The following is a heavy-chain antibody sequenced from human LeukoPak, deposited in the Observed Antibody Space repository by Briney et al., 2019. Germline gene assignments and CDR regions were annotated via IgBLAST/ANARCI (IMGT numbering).Heavy chain of an antibody. V-gene: IGHV4-59*01. CDR3: ARGYYYDSSGYLN. Sequence: SETLSLTCTVPGGSISSYYWSWIRQPPGKGLEWIGYIYYSGSTNYNPSLKSRITISVDTSKNQFSLKLSSVTAADTAVYYCARGYYYDSSGYLNWGQGTLVTVSS. CDR2: IYYSGST. CDR1: GGSISSYY. D-gene: IGHD3-22*01. J-gene: IGHJ4*02.